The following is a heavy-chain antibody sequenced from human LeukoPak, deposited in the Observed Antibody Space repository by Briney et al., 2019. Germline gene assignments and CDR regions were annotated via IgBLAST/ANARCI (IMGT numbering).Heavy chain of an antibody. D-gene: IGHD2-2*02. CDR3: ARLPHGFCSSTSCYRSGDY. V-gene: IGHV4-39*07. CDR1: GGSISSSSYY. CDR2: INHSGST. Sequence: SETLSLTCTVSGGSISSSSYYWGWIRQPPGKGLEWIGEINHSGSTNYNPSLKSRVTISVDTSKNQFSLKLSSVTAADTAVYYCARLPHGFCSSTSCYRSGDYWGQGTLVTVSS. J-gene: IGHJ4*02.